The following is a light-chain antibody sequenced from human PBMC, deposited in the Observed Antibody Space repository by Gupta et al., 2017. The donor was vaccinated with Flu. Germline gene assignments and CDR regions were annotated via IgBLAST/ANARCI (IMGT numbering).Light chain of an antibody. CDR1: SSDVGKYNL. J-gene: IGLJ3*02. Sequence: ISCTGTSSDVGKYNLVSWYQQHPGKAPRLMIYEVTKRPSGGSNRFSGSKSGNTASLTISGLQAEDEADYFCCSYAGSSTFERVFGGGTKLTVL. CDR3: CSYAGSSTFERV. V-gene: IGLV2-23*02. CDR2: EVT.